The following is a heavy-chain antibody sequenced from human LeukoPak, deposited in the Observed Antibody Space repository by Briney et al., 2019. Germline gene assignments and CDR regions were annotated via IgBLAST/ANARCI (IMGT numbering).Heavy chain of an antibody. Sequence: GGSLGLSCAASGYSFSRYWMHWVRQGPGKGLVWVSRINEDGSSTSYAESVRGRFTISRDNAKNSLYLQMNSLRAEDTAVYYCARAATVTTNWFDPWGQGTLVTVSS. J-gene: IGHJ5*02. CDR1: GYSFSRYW. CDR2: INEDGSST. V-gene: IGHV3-74*01. D-gene: IGHD4-17*01. CDR3: ARAATVTTNWFDP.